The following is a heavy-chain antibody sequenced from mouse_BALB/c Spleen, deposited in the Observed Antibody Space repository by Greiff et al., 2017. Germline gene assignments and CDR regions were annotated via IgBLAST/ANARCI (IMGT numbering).Heavy chain of an antibody. D-gene: IGHD1-2*01. CDR2: IWSGGST. J-gene: IGHJ4*01. CDR3: ASPIHYYGFYAMDY. Sequence: QVQLKESGPGLVQPSQSLSITCTVSGFSLTSYGVHWVRQSPGKGLEWLGVIWSGGSTDYNAAFISRLSISKDNSKSQVFFKMNSLQANDTAIYYCASPIHYYGFYAMDYWGQGTSVTVSS. V-gene: IGHV2-2*02. CDR1: GFSLTSYG.